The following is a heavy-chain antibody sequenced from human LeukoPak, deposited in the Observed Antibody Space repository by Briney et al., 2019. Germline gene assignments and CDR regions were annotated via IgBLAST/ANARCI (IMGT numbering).Heavy chain of an antibody. Sequence: ETLSLTCAVYGGSFSGYYWSWIRQPPGKGLEWIGYIYYSGSTNYNPSLKSRVTISVDTSKNQFSLKLTSVTAADTAVYYCARTTEGGYTYGYFYYYYMDVWGKGTTVTISS. V-gene: IGHV4-59*01. CDR3: ARTTEGGYTYGYFYYYYMDV. CDR1: GGSFSGYY. J-gene: IGHJ6*03. D-gene: IGHD5-18*01. CDR2: IYYSGST.